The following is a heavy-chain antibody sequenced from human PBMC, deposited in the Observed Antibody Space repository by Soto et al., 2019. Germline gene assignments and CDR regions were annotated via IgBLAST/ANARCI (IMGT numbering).Heavy chain of an antibody. Sequence: GGSLRLSCAASGFTFSSYSMHWVRQAPGKGLEWVAVISYDGSNKYYADSVKGRFTISSDNSKNTLYLQMNSLRAEDTAVYYCARAPSGSYSWFDPWGQGTLVTVSS. J-gene: IGHJ5*02. CDR1: GFTFSSYS. CDR3: ARAPSGSYSWFDP. V-gene: IGHV3-30-3*01. CDR2: ISYDGSNK. D-gene: IGHD1-26*01.